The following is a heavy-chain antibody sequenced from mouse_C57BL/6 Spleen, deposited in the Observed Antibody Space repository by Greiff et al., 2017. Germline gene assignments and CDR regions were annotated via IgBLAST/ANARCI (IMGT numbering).Heavy chain of an antibody. Sequence: QVQLQQPGAELVKPGASVKMSCKASGYTFTSYWITWVKQRPGQGLEWLGDIYPGSGSTNYNEKFKSKATLTVDTSSSTAYMQLSSLTSEDSAVYYCARKGGDDPYYFDYWGQGTTLTVSS. D-gene: IGHD2-2*01. V-gene: IGHV1-55*01. CDR3: ARKGGDDPYYFDY. CDR1: GYTFTSYW. J-gene: IGHJ2*01. CDR2: IYPGSGST.